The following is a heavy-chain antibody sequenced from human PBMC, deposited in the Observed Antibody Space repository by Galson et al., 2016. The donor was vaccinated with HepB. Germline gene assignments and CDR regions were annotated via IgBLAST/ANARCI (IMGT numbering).Heavy chain of an antibody. CDR3: AKDGRIYCSSASCHDHFHY. Sequence: SLRLSCAASGFTFSSYGMHWVRQAPGKGLEWVAFISYDGSNKKYADSVKGRFTISRDNSKKTLYLQMNRLRAEDTAVYYCAKDGRIYCSSASCHDHFHYWGQGTLVTVSS. V-gene: IGHV3-30*18. D-gene: IGHD2-2*01. J-gene: IGHJ4*02. CDR1: GFTFSSYG. CDR2: ISYDGSNK.